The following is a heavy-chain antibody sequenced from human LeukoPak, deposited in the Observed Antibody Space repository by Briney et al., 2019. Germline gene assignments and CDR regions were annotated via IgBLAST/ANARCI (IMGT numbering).Heavy chain of an antibody. Sequence: SETLSLTCTVSGGSISSYYWSWIRQPPGKGLEWIGYIYYSGSTKYNPSLKSRVTISVDTSKNQFSLKLSSVTAADTAVYYCAREQNRSRDFDIWGKGTMVTVSS. CDR1: GGSISSYY. V-gene: IGHV4-59*01. J-gene: IGHJ3*02. D-gene: IGHD2/OR15-2a*01. CDR2: IYYSGST. CDR3: AREQNRSRDFDI.